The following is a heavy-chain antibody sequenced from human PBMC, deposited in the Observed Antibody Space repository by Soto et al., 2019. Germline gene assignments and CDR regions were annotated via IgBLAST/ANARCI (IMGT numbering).Heavy chain of an antibody. Sequence: PGGSLRLSCAASGFHLRSYPMSWVRQAPRKGLEWVSAISGSGGSTYYAAAVKGRFTISRDNSKNTLYLQMNSLRAEDTAVYYCAKAVGYCSSTSCPIFDYWGQGTLVTVSS. V-gene: IGHV3-23*01. D-gene: IGHD2-2*01. J-gene: IGHJ4*02. CDR3: AKAVGYCSSTSCPIFDY. CDR2: ISGSGGST. CDR1: GFHLRSYP.